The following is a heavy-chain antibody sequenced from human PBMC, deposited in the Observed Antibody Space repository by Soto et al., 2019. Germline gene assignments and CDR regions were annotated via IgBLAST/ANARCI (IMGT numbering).Heavy chain of an antibody. CDR3: TRAAWFPYLSFY. V-gene: IGHV3-33*07. CDR2: IWYDGSQK. Sequence: HPGGSLRLSCAASGFNFSKFGMYWVRQAPGKGLEWVALIWYDGSQKYYADSVEGRFTISRDNANNSVYLQMDSLRAEDTALYYSTRAAWFPYLSFYWGQGALVTVSS. D-gene: IGHD3-10*01. CDR1: GFNFSKFG. J-gene: IGHJ4*02.